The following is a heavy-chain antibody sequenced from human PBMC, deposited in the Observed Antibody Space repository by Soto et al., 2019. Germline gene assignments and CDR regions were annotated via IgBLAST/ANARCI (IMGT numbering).Heavy chain of an antibody. CDR1: GGTFSSYA. V-gene: IGHV1-69*06. D-gene: IGHD1-26*01. J-gene: IGHJ4*02. CDR3: AREGGVGATTGWD. Sequence: QVQLVQSGAEVKKPGSSVKVSCKASGGTFSSYAISWVRQAPGQGLEWMGGIIPIFGTANSAQKFQGRVTIPADISTSTGYVELSSLRCGDTAVYYWAREGGVGATTGWDWGQGTLVTVSS. CDR2: IIPIFGTA.